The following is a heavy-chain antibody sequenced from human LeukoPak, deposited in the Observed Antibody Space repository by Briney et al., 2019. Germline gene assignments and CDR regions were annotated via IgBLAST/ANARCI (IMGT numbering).Heavy chain of an antibody. CDR1: GYTFTGYY. Sequence: ASVKLSCKASGYTFTGYYMHWVRQAPGQGLEWMGWINPNSGGTNYAQKFQGRVTMTRDTSINTAYLELSRLRSDDTAVYYCARICGSYYLFFDYWGEGTLVTVSS. CDR3: ARICGSYYLFFDY. CDR2: INPNSGGT. D-gene: IGHD1-26*01. J-gene: IGHJ4*02. V-gene: IGHV1-2*02.